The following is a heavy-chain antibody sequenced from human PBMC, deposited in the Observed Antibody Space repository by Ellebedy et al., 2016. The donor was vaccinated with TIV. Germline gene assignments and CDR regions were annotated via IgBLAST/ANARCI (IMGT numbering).Heavy chain of an antibody. CDR1: GFTLSSYS. D-gene: IGHD2-15*01. V-gene: IGHV3-48*02. CDR2: ISSSSSTI. CDR3: ARCCSSGSCYYYYGMDV. J-gene: IGHJ6*02. Sequence: GESLKISCAASGFTLSSYSMNWVRQAPGRGLEWVSYISSSSSTIYYADSVKGRFTISRDNAKNSLYLQMNSLRDEDTAVYYCARCCSSGSCYYYYGMDVWGQGTTVTVS.